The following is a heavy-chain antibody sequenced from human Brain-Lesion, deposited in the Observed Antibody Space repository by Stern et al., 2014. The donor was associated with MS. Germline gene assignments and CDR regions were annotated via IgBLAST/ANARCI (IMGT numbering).Heavy chain of an antibody. V-gene: IGHV3-21*01. Sequence: EVQLVESGGGLVKPGGSLRLSCEASGFTFNSYSMNWVPQAPGKGLEWVSSLRVGTDYMYYADSGKGRFTISRDNAKNSLFLQMNPLRAEDTGVYYCARVDCSGTNCFYYYYGMDVWGQGTTVTVSS. CDR2: LRVGTDYM. J-gene: IGHJ6*02. D-gene: IGHD2-2*01. CDR1: GFTFNSYS. CDR3: ARVDCSGTNCFYYYYGMDV.